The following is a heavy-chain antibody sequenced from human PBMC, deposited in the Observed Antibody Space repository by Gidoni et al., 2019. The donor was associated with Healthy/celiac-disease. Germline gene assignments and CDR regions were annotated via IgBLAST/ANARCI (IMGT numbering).Heavy chain of an antibody. Sequence: QVQLVQSGAEVKKPGSSVKVSCKASGGTFSSYAISWVRQAPGQGLEWMGGIIPIFGTANYAQKFQGRVTITADKSTSTAYMELSSLRSEDTAVYYCARAGTDYDFWSGYISWFDPWGQGTLVTVSS. CDR3: ARAGTDYDFWSGYISWFDP. J-gene: IGHJ5*02. CDR1: GGTFSSYA. D-gene: IGHD3-3*01. CDR2: IIPIFGTA. V-gene: IGHV1-69*06.